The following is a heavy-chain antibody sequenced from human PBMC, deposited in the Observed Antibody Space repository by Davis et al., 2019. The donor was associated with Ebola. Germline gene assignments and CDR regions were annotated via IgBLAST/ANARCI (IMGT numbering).Heavy chain of an antibody. D-gene: IGHD1-26*01. CDR3: STLQWEVMGGVDF. CDR2: IRSKAYGATT. CDR1: GSSFDGYI. V-gene: IGHV3-49*03. J-gene: IGHJ4*02. Sequence: PGGSLRLSCSVSGSSFDGYIMSWFRQAPGKGLEWVGFIRSKAYGATTEYAASVKGRFIISRDDSKAVAYLQINSLKIEDTAVYYCSTLQWEVMGGVDFWGQGTLVTVSS.